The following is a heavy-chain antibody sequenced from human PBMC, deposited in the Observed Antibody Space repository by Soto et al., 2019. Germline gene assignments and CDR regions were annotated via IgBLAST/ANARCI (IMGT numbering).Heavy chain of an antibody. V-gene: IGHV4-39*01. CDR3: ARLFPGQWTVLDY. J-gene: IGHJ4*02. D-gene: IGHD6-19*01. CDR1: GGSLSSSSYY. CDR2: IYYSGST. Sequence: PSETLSLTCTVSGGSLSSSSYYWGWIRQPPGKGLEWIGSIYYSGSTYYNPSLKSRVTISVDTSKNQFSLKLSSVTAADTAVYYCARLFPGQWTVLDYWGQGTLVTVSS.